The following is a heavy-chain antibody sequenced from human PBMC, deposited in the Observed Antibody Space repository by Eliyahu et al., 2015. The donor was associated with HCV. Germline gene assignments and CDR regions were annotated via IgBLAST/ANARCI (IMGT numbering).Heavy chain of an antibody. CDR1: GXSFTSYW. V-gene: IGHV5-51*03. D-gene: IGHD1-26*01. Sequence: EVQLVQSGAEVKKPGESLKXSCKGSGXSFTSYWIGWVRQMPGKGLEWMGIIYPGDSDTRYSPSFQGQVTISADKSISTAYLQWSSLKASDTAMYYCARLPPVGSGSYLDAFDIWGQGTMVTVSS. J-gene: IGHJ3*02. CDR3: ARLPPVGSGSYLDAFDI. CDR2: IYPGDSDT.